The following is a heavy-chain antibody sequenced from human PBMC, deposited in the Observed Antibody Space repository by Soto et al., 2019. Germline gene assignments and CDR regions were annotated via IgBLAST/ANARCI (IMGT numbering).Heavy chain of an antibody. CDR2: VYYNGFT. V-gene: IGHV4-39*01. D-gene: IGHD3-3*01. CDR1: GGSISSSNYY. Sequence: SETLSLTCTVSGGSISSSNYYWAWILQSPGKGLEWIGSVYYNGFTYYNPSLKSRVTISVDTSKNQFSLKLTSVTAADTAVYYCARMGDFWSGPGELDPWGQGTLVTVSS. CDR3: ARMGDFWSGPGELDP. J-gene: IGHJ5*02.